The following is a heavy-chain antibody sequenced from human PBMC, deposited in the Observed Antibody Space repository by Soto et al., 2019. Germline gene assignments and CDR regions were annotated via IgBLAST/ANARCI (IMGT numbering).Heavy chain of an antibody. D-gene: IGHD2-15*01. CDR2: IGSSGSP. CDR3: AREVQPVVRREYDY. V-gene: IGHV3-21*06. Sequence: EVQLVESGGGLVKPGGSLRLSCAVSGFTFSTCTMNWVRRAPGKGLEWVSSIGSSGSPYYADSVKGRFTISRDNAKNSLYLQMNSLRAEDTAVYYCAREVQPVVRREYDYWGQGTLVTVSS. CDR1: GFTFSTCT. J-gene: IGHJ4*02.